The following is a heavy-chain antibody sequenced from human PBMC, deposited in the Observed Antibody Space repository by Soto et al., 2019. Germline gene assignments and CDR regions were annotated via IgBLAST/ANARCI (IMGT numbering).Heavy chain of an antibody. CDR1: RGTFSSYG. CDR2: ILYDGSNK. CDR3: AQDTYYYSSSGYYVFDI. Sequence: SLRLSCACSRGTFSSYGMHWVRQAPGKGLEWVEVILYDGSNKNYVDSVKGLFTISRDSSKNSLYLQMNSLGAEDTAVYYCAQDTYYYSSSGYYVFDIWGQGTMVTVSS. J-gene: IGHJ3*02. D-gene: IGHD3-22*01. V-gene: IGHV3-30*18.